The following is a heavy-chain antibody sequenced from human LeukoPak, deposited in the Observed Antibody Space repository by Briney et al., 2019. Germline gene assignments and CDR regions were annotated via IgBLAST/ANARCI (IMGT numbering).Heavy chain of an antibody. V-gene: IGHV4-59*08. CDR3: ARHPDYYDSSGYYYFGAFDI. CDR2: IYYSGST. CDR1: GGSISSYY. D-gene: IGHD3-22*01. J-gene: IGHJ3*02. Sequence: SETLSLTCTVSGGSISSYYWSWIRQPPGKGLEWIGYIYYSGSTNYNPSLWSRVTISVDTSKNQFSLKLNSVTAADTAVYYCARHPDYYDSSGYYYFGAFDIWGQGTMVTVSS.